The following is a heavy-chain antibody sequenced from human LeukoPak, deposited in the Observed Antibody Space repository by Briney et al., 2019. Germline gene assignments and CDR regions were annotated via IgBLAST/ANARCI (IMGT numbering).Heavy chain of an antibody. J-gene: IGHJ4*02. CDR1: GFTFSNRY. D-gene: IGHD3-16*01. CDR2: ISSSSNNI. V-gene: IGHV3-11*01. CDR3: ASGGLSAIGGLNY. Sequence: PGGSLRLSCAASGFTFSNRYMTWIRQAPGKGLEWVSYISSSSNNIHYADPVKGRFTISRDNAENSVFLQMDSLRADDTALYYCASGGLSAIGGLNYWGQGTLVTVSS.